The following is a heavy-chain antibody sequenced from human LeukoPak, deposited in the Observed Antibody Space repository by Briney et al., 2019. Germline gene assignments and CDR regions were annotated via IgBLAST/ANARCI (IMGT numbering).Heavy chain of an antibody. CDR2: INPNSGGT. CDR3: ASRLQPYDAFDI. V-gene: IGHV1-2*02. D-gene: IGHD4-11*01. Sequence: ASVKVSCKASGYTFTGYYMHWVRQAPGQGLEWMGWINPNSGGTNYAQKFQGRVTMTRDTSISTAYMELSRLRSDDTVVYYCASRLQPYDAFDIWGQGTMVTVSS. J-gene: IGHJ3*02. CDR1: GYTFTGYY.